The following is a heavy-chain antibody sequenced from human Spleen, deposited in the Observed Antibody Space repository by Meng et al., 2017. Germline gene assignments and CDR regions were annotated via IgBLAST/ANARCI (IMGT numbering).Heavy chain of an antibody. CDR2: IGHSGFT. CDR1: GGSISTSGYY. CDR3: VRSSGWVKTGFDP. Sequence: QVQLQESGPGLVKPSGTLSLTRPVSGGSISTSGYYWGWIRQPPGKGLEWIGSIGHSGFTYYTPSLKSRVTVSIDTSRNQFSLWLTSVTAADTAVYYCVRSSGWVKTGFDPWGQGTLVTVSS. V-gene: IGHV4-39*01. J-gene: IGHJ5*02. D-gene: IGHD6-19*01.